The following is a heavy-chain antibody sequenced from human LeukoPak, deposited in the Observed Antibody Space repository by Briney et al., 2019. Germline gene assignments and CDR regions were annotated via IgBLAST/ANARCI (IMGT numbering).Heavy chain of an antibody. CDR3: ARAVAGQSFDY. V-gene: IGHV4-59*08. CDR2: IYYSGST. Sequence: PSETLSLTCTASGGSISSYYWSWIRQPPGKGLEWIGYIYYSGSTNYNPSLKSRVTISVDTSKNQFSLKLSSVTAADTAVYYCARAVAGQSFDYWGQGTLVTVSS. J-gene: IGHJ4*02. D-gene: IGHD6-19*01. CDR1: GGSISSYY.